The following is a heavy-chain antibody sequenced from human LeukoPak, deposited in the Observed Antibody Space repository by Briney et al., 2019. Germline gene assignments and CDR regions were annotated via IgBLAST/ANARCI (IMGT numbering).Heavy chain of an antibody. D-gene: IGHD6-19*01. V-gene: IGHV1-69*02. CDR2: IIPILGIA. J-gene: IGHJ4*02. CDR3: ARAEAVAATQWGY. CDR1: GGTFSSYT. Sequence: APVTVSCKASGGTFSSYTISWVRQAPGQGLEWMGRIIPILGIANYAQKFQGRVTITADKSTSTAYMELSSLRSEDTAVYYCARAEAVAATQWGYWGQGTLVTVSS.